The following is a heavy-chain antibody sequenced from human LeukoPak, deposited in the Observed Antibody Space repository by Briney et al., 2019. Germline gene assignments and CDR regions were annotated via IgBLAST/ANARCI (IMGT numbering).Heavy chain of an antibody. J-gene: IGHJ4*02. Sequence: GGSLRLSCAASGFTFSSYGMHWVRQAPGEGLEGVAFIRYDGSNKYYADSVKGRFTISRDNSKNTLYLQMSSLRAEDTAVYYCAKVAVYYDYPPRADYWGQGTLVTVSS. V-gene: IGHV3-30*02. CDR2: IRYDGSNK. CDR3: AKVAVYYDYPPRADY. CDR1: GFTFSSYG. D-gene: IGHD3-16*01.